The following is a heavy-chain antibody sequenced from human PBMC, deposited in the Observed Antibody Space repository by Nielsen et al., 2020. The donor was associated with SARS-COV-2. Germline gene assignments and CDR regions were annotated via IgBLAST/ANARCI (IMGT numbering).Heavy chain of an antibody. CDR1: GGSFSGYY. CDR3: ARWPAGDYDSSGYPIMRDAFDI. J-gene: IGHJ3*02. CDR2: INHSGST. V-gene: IGHV4-34*01. D-gene: IGHD3-22*01. Sequence: GSLRLSCAVYGGSFSGYYWSWIRQPPGKGLEWIGEINHSGSTNYNPSLKSRVTISVDTSKNQFSLKLSSVTAADTAVYYCARWPAGDYDSSGYPIMRDAFDIWGQGTMVTVSS.